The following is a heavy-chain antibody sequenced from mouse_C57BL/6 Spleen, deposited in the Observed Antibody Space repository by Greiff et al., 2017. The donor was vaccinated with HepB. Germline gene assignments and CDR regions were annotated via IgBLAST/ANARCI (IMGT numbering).Heavy chain of an antibody. CDR2: IDPNSGGT. CDR1: GYTFTSYW. Sequence: QVQLQQPGAELVKPGASVKMSCKASGYTFTSYWITWVKQRPGQGLEWIGRIDPNSGGTKYNEKFKSKATLTVDKPSSTAYMQLSSLTSEDSAVYYCASSYGNYWYFDVWGTGTTVTVSS. CDR3: ASSYGNYWYFDV. D-gene: IGHD2-1*01. J-gene: IGHJ1*03. V-gene: IGHV1-62-3*01.